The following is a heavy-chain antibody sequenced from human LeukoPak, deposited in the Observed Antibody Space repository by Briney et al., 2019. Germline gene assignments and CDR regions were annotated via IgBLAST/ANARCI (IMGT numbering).Heavy chain of an antibody. CDR3: ARAWGVRGRFDY. J-gene: IGHJ4*02. Sequence: SETLSLTCAVYGGSFSGYYWSWIRQPTGKGLEWIGEINHSGSTNYNPSLKSRVTISVDTSKNQFSLKLSSVTAADTAVYYCARAWGVRGRFDYWGQGTLVTVSS. CDR1: GGSFSGYY. V-gene: IGHV4-34*01. CDR2: INHSGST. D-gene: IGHD3-10*01.